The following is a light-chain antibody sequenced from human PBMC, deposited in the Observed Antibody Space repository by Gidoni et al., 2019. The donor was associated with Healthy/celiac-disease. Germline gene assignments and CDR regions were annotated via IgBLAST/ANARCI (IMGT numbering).Light chain of an antibody. Sequence: SYELTQPPSVSVSPGQTASITCSGDALPKKYAYWYQQKSGQPPVLVIYEDSKRPAGIPERFSGSSSGTMATLTISGAQVEDEADYYCYSTDSSGNHRGVFGGGTKLTVL. CDR1: ALPKKY. V-gene: IGLV3-10*01. CDR2: EDS. CDR3: YSTDSSGNHRGV. J-gene: IGLJ2*01.